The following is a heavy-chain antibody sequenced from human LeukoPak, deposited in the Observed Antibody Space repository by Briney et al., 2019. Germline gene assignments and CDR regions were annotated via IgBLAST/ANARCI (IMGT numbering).Heavy chain of an antibody. CDR2: IYYRGST. CDR1: GGSISSSSYY. J-gene: IGHJ6*03. Sequence: SETLSLTCTVSGGSISSSSYYWGWIRQPPGKGLGWIGSIYYRGSTYYNPSLKSRVTISVDTSKNQFSLKLSSVTAADTAVYYCARHPLRYYMDVWGKGTTVTVSS. V-gene: IGHV4-39*01. CDR3: ARHPLRYYMDV.